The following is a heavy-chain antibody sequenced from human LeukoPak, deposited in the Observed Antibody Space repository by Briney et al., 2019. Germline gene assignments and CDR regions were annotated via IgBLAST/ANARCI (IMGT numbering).Heavy chain of an antibody. Sequence: SETLSLTCAVYGGSFSGYYWSWIRQPPGKGLEWIGEINHSGSTNYNPSLKSRVTISVDTSKNQFSLKLSSVTAADTAVYYCARAPLVVPAAPLGGGPYSWFDPWGQGTLVTVSS. CDR3: ARAPLVVPAAPLGGGPYSWFDP. D-gene: IGHD2-2*01. CDR1: GGSFSGYY. CDR2: INHSGST. V-gene: IGHV4-34*01. J-gene: IGHJ5*02.